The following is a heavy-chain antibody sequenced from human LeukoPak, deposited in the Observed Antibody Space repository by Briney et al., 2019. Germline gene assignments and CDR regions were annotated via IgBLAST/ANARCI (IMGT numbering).Heavy chain of an antibody. J-gene: IGHJ4*02. CDR1: GFTFSSFW. CDR3: ARDQGDYESRDTDY. V-gene: IGHV3-7*01. D-gene: IGHD4-17*01. CDR2: IKRDGSEK. Sequence: GGSLGLSWVASGFTFSSFWMSWVRQPPGKGLEGVANIKRDGSEKNYVDSVKGRFTISRDNTKNSLYLQMNSLRAEDTAVYYCARDQGDYESRDTDYWGQGTLVTVSS.